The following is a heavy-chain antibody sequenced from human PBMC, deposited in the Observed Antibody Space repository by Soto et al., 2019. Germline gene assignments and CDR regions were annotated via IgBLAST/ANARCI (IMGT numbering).Heavy chain of an antibody. CDR2: IWHDGSKE. D-gene: IGHD2-15*01. Sequence: QVQLVESGGGVVQPGRSLRLSCAASGFPFNIFGIHWVRQAPGEGLEWVAVIWHDGSKEYYADSVKGRFTISRDNSKNTVYLQMNSLRGDDTAVYYCARSGCSGGTCYRGYDGFDIWSQGTMVTVSS. CDR1: GFPFNIFG. J-gene: IGHJ3*02. CDR3: ARSGCSGGTCYRGYDGFDI. V-gene: IGHV3-33*01.